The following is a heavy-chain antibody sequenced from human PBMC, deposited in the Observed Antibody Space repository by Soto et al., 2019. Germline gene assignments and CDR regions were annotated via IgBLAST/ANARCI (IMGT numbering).Heavy chain of an antibody. J-gene: IGHJ6*02. Sequence: PGEALKISGKGSGYTFTNNWVGWVRQMHGKGREWMGIIYPGDSDTRYSPSFQGQVTISVDKSIAPAYLQWSSLKASATAMYYCARRSDYHYGSGKYYGLDVSGQGTTGTV. V-gene: IGHV5-51*01. CDR1: GYTFTNNW. CDR2: IYPGDSDT. D-gene: IGHD3-10*01. CDR3: ARRSDYHYGSGKYYGLDV.